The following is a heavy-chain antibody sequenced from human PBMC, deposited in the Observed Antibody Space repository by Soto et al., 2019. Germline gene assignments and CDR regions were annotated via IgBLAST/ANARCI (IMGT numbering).Heavy chain of an antibody. Sequence: SETLSLTCTVSGGSISTYYWSWIRQPPGKGLEWIGYIYYSGSTNYNPSLKSRVTISVDTSKDQFSLKLSSVTAADTAMYYCARGDTYYYDRSGYYDYWGQGTLVTVSS. CDR3: ARGDTYYYDRSGYYDY. V-gene: IGHV4-59*01. CDR2: IYYSGST. J-gene: IGHJ4*02. CDR1: GGSISTYY. D-gene: IGHD3-22*01.